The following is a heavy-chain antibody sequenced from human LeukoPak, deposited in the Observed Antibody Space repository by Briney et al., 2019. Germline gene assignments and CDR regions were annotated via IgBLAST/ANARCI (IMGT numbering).Heavy chain of an antibody. CDR1: GFTFSSYG. CDR2: ISYDGSNK. D-gene: IGHD1-7*01. CDR3: AKDHNWNYVNWFDP. Sequence: GGSLRLYCAASGFTFSSYGMQWVRQAPGKGLEWVAVISYDGSNKYYADSVKGRFTISRDNSKNTLYLQMSSLRAEDTAVYYCAKDHNWNYVNWFDPWGQGTLVTVSS. J-gene: IGHJ5*02. V-gene: IGHV3-30*18.